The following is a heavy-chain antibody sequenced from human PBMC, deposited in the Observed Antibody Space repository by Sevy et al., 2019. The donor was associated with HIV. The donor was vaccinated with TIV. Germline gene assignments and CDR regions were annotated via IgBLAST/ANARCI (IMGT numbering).Heavy chain of an antibody. D-gene: IGHD3-10*01. V-gene: IGHV3-49*03. CDR3: SRESIVRGVIITHTFDY. J-gene: IGHJ4*02. CDR2: IRSKTYGGTT. CDR1: GFRFGDYA. Sequence: GGSLRLSCTASGFRFGDYAMNWFRQAPGKGLEWVSFIRSKTYGGTTEYAASVKGRFTISRDDSNSVAYLQMNSLKTEDTAVYYCSRESIVRGVIITHTFDYWGQGMLVTVSS.